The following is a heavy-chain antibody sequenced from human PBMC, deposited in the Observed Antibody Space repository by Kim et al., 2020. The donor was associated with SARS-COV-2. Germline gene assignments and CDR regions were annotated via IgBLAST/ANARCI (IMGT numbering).Heavy chain of an antibody. V-gene: IGHV4-34*01. CDR1: GGSFSGYY. CDR2: INHSGST. J-gene: IGHJ4*01. Sequence: SETLSLTCAVYGGSFSGYYWSWIRQPPGKGLEWIGEINHSGSTNYNPSLKSRVTISVDTSKNQFSLKLSSVTAADTAVYYCARRGITMVRGVRRGPFDY. CDR3: ARRGITMVRGVRRGPFDY. D-gene: IGHD3-10*01.